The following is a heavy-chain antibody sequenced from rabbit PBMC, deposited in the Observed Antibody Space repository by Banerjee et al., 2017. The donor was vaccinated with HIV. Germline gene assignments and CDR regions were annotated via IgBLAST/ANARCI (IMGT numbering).Heavy chain of an antibody. CDR2: IYTVNSGST. CDR3: ARDETDDAGYNYRL. CDR1: GFDLSSYYY. J-gene: IGHJ3*01. V-gene: IGHV1S45*01. D-gene: IGHD7-1*01. Sequence: QEQLEESGGGLVKPEGSLTLTCKASGFDLSSYYYICWVRQAPEKGLELIAFIYTVNSGSTWYANWATCRFTISNTSSSTLTLHMTSLTAADSATYFCARDETDDAGYNYRLWGQGSLVPVS.